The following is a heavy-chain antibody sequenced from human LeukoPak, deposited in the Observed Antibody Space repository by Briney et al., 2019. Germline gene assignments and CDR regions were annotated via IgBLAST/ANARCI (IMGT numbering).Heavy chain of an antibody. CDR1: GYSISSGYY. CDR2: INYSGST. J-gene: IGHJ4*02. Sequence: SETLSLTRTVSGYSISSGYYWGWIRQPPGKGLEWIGSINYSGSTYYNPSLKSRVTISVDTSKNQFSLKLSSVTAADTAVYYCARRRFVRGPDVVNPFDYWGQGTLVTVSS. CDR3: ARRRFVRGPDVVNPFDY. V-gene: IGHV4-38-2*02. D-gene: IGHD2-8*01.